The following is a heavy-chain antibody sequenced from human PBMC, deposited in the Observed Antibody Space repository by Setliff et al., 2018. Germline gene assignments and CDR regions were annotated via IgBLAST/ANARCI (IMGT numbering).Heavy chain of an antibody. V-gene: IGHV4-31*03. J-gene: IGHJ5*01. CDR3: ARDRGGTNPWIDF. D-gene: IGHD3-10*01. CDR2: IYYSGSTS. Sequence: SETLSLTCTVSGGSISSGGYYWSWIRQPPGKGLEWSGYIYYSGSTSYYHQSIKSSVTISVDTSKNQFSLKLNSVTAADSDVYYRARDRGGTNPWIDFWGQGTQVTVSS. CDR1: GGSISSGGYY.